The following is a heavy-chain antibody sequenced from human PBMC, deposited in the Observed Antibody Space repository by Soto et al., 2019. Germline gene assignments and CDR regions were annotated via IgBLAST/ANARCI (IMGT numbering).Heavy chain of an antibody. D-gene: IGHD3-22*01. V-gene: IGHV3-23*01. CDR1: GFTFSSYA. CDR3: ARDLMIVVVNYYYYGMDV. J-gene: IGHJ6*02. Sequence: RLSCAASGFTFSSYAMSWVRQAPGKGLEWVSAISGSGGSTYYADSVKGRFTISRDNSKNTLYLQMNSLRAEDTAVYYCARDLMIVVVNYYYYGMDVWGQGTTVTVSS. CDR2: ISGSGGST.